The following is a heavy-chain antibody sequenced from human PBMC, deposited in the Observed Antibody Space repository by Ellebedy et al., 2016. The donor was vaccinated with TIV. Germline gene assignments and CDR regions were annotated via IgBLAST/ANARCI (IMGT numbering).Heavy chain of an antibody. J-gene: IGHJ5*02. CDR3: ARLADPVTTHWFNP. V-gene: IGHV4-61*08. Sequence: SETLSLTXTVSGGSISSGGYYWSWIRQPPGKGLEWIGYIYYSGSTNYNPSLKSRVTISVDTSKNQFSLKLSSVTAADTAVYYCARLADPVTTHWFNPWGQGTLVTVSS. CDR2: IYYSGST. CDR1: GGSISSGGYY. D-gene: IGHD4-11*01.